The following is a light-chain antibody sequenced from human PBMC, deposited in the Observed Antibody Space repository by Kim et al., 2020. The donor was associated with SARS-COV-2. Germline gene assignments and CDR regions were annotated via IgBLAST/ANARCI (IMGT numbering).Light chain of an antibody. CDR3: QQYNDWPPSIT. V-gene: IGKV3-15*01. J-gene: IGKJ5*01. CDR2: GAS. CDR1: QSVSSS. Sequence: EIVMTQSPVTLSVSPGERATLSCRASQSVSSSLAWYQQKPGQAPRLLIYGASTRATGIPARFSGSGSGTDFTLTISTLQSEDFAVYYCQQYNDWPPSITFGQGTRLKI.